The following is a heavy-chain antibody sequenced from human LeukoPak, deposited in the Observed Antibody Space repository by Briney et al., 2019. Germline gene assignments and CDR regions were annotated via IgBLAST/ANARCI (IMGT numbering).Heavy chain of an antibody. V-gene: IGHV3-23*01. CDR2: ISGSGGST. Sequence: GGSLRLSRAASGFTFSSYAMSWVRQAPGKGLEWVSAISGSGGSTYYADSVKGRFTISRDNSKNTLYLQMNSLRAEDTAVYYCAKGVVVRGYYFDYWGQGTLVTVSS. CDR1: GFTFSSYA. CDR3: AKGVVVRGYYFDY. J-gene: IGHJ4*02. D-gene: IGHD3-10*01.